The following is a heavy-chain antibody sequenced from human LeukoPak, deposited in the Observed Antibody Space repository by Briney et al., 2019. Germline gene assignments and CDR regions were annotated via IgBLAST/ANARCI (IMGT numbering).Heavy chain of an antibody. CDR3: AKDSWSRNGIYDPFDI. Sequence: GGSLRLSCAASGFIFSEYAMNWVRQAPGKGLEWVSVVGGDDAAYYKDSVRGRFTASRDNSKNTLSLQMSSLRPEDTAVYYCAKDSWSRNGIYDPFDIWGQGTMVTVSS. J-gene: IGHJ3*02. CDR1: GFIFSEYA. CDR2: VGGDDAA. V-gene: IGHV3-23*01. D-gene: IGHD2-8*01.